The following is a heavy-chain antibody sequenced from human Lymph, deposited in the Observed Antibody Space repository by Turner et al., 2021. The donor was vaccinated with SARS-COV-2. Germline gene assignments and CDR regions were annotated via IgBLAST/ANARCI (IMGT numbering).Heavy chain of an antibody. CDR3: ARLVRRAEYYFDY. Sequence: QLQLQESAPGLVKPSETLSLTCTVPGGSISSSSHYWGWIRQPPGRGLEWIGHIYYSGSNYYNPSLKSRVTISVDTSKNQFSLKLSSVTAADTAVYYCARLVRRAEYYFDYWGQGTLVTVSS. CDR2: IYYSGSN. V-gene: IGHV4-39*01. D-gene: IGHD3-10*01. CDR1: GGSISSSSHY. J-gene: IGHJ4*02.